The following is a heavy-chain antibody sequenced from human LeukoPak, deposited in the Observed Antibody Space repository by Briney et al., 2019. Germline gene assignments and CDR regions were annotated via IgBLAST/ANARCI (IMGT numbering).Heavy chain of an antibody. CDR1: GGSISSNNW. CDR3: ARAGGYKGYFDY. CDR2: IYHSGST. Sequence: PSEALSLTCAVSGGSISSNNWWSWVRQPPGKGLEWIGEIYHSGSTNYNPSLKSRVTISVDKSKKQFSLKLSSVTAADTAVYYCARAGGYKGYFDYWGQGTLVTVSS. D-gene: IGHD5-24*01. J-gene: IGHJ4*02. V-gene: IGHV4-4*02.